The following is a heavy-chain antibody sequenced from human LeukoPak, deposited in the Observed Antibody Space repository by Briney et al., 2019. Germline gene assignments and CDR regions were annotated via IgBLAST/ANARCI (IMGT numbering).Heavy chain of an antibody. CDR1: GFTFSSYA. D-gene: IGHD3-16*01. CDR2: ISYDGSNK. Sequence: GGSLRLSCAASGFTFSSYAMHWVRQAPGKGLEWVAVISYDGSNKYYADSVKGRFTIPRDNSKNTLYLQMNSLRAEDTAVYYCARRAGAYTHPYDYWGQGTLVTVS. J-gene: IGHJ4*02. CDR3: ARRAGAYTHPYDY. V-gene: IGHV3-30*14.